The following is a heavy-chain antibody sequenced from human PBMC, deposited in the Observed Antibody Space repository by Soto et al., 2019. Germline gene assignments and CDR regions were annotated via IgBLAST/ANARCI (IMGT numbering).Heavy chain of an antibody. V-gene: IGHV4-39*01. CDR1: SGSISSTSYY. Sequence: QLQLQESGPGLVKPSETLSLTCTVSSGSISSTSYYWGWIRQPPGKVLEWIGNIYYRGSTYYNPPLKSRVTISVDTSKNQFSLKLTSVTAADTAVYYCARSLVELSGTDFQLWGQGTLVTVSS. J-gene: IGHJ1*01. CDR2: IYYRGST. D-gene: IGHD1-1*01. CDR3: ARSLVELSGTDFQL.